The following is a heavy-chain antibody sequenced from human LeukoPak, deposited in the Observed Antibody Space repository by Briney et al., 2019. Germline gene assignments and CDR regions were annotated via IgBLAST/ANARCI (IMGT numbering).Heavy chain of an antibody. V-gene: IGHV3-48*04. J-gene: IGHJ4*02. CDR3: AREPYYYDSSGYSVDY. CDR1: GFTFSSYS. Sequence: PGGSLRLSCAASGFTFSSYSMSWIRQAPGKGLEWVSYISSSGSIIYYADSVKGRFTISRDNAKNSLNLQMNSLRAEDTAVYYCAREPYYYDSSGYSVDYWGQGTLVTVSS. D-gene: IGHD3-22*01. CDR2: ISSSGSII.